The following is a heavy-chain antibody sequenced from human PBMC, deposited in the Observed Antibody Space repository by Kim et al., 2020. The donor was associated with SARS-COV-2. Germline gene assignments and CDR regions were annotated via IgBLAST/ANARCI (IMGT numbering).Heavy chain of an antibody. CDR3: TWAGDSSGFEDY. J-gene: IGHJ4*02. V-gene: IGHV4-34*01. D-gene: IGHD6-19*01. Sequence: NYNPSLKSRVTISVDTSKNQFSLKLSSVTAADTAVYYCTWAGDSSGFEDYWGQGTLVTVSS.